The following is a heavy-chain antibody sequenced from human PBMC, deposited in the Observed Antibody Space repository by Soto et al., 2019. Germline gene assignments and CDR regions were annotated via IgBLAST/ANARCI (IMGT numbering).Heavy chain of an antibody. CDR1: GGSISRGGYY. J-gene: IGHJ5*02. Sequence: QVQLQESGPGLVKPSQTLSLTCTVSGGSISRGGYYWNWIRQHPGKGLEWIGYIFYSGTTYYNPSLKSRVTISVDTSKTPFSLMLSSVTAADTAVYYCARSVDPWGQGTLVTVSS. CDR3: ARSVDP. CDR2: IFYSGTT. V-gene: IGHV4-31*03.